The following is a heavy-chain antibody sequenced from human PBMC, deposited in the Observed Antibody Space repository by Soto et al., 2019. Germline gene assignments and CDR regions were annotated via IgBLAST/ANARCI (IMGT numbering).Heavy chain of an antibody. CDR2: SHYSGIT. CDR3: ARGLHPLHVDY. J-gene: IGHJ4*01. D-gene: IGHD4-4*01. V-gene: IGHV4-59*11. Sequence: SETLSLTCTVSGVSFSSHSWNWIRKRPGKGLEWIGYSHYSGITNYSHSLKSRVNISLDTSEKLFSLKLTSVATADMAVYYCARGLHPLHVDYWGHGLMVT. CDR1: GVSFSSHS.